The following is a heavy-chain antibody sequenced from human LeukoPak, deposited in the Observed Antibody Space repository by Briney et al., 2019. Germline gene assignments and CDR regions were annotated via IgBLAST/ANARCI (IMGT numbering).Heavy chain of an antibody. J-gene: IGHJ4*02. CDR3: ARRGHDFWSGYSPFDY. CDR1: GGSISSSSYY. V-gene: IGHV4-39*01. Sequence: SETLSLTCTVSGGSISSSSYYWGWIRQPPGKGLEWIGSIYYSGSTYYNPSLKSRVTISVDTSKNQFSLKLSSVTAADTAVYYCARRGHDFWSGYSPFDYWGQGTLVTVSS. CDR2: IYYSGST. D-gene: IGHD3-3*01.